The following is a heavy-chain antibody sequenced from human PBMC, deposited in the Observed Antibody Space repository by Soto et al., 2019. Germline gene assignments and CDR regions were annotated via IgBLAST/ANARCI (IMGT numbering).Heavy chain of an antibody. CDR1: GGSISSGGYY. CDR3: ARSRGSNPYCSSTSCYRGYYYYGMDV. CDR2: IYYSGST. Sequence: SETLSLTCTVSGGSISSGGYYWSWIRQHPGKGLEWIGYIYYSGSTYYNPSLKSRVTISVDTSKNQFSLKLRSVTAADTAVYYCARSRGSNPYCSSTSCYRGYYYYGMDVWGQGNTVTVS. D-gene: IGHD2-2*01. V-gene: IGHV4-31*03. J-gene: IGHJ6*02.